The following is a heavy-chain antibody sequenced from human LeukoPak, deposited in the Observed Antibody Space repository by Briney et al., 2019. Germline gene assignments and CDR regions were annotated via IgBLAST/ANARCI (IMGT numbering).Heavy chain of an antibody. J-gene: IGHJ6*02. CDR3: ASLHLARPDPNYYYYGMDV. V-gene: IGHV3-23*01. Sequence: GGSLRLSCAASGFTFSSYAMSWVRQAPGTGLEWVSTISGSGGSTYYADSVKGRFTISRDNAKNSLYLQMNSLRAEDTAVYYCASLHLARPDPNYYYYGMDVWGQGTTVTVSS. CDR2: ISGSGGST. CDR1: GFTFSSYA. D-gene: IGHD6-6*01.